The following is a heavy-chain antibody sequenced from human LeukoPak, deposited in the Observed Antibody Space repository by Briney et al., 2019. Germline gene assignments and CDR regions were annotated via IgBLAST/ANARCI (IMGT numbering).Heavy chain of an antibody. D-gene: IGHD3-10*01. CDR1: GFTFDDYA. V-gene: IGHV3-9*01. CDR2: ISWNSGSI. Sequence: GRSLRLSCAASGFTFDDYAMHWVRQAPGKGLEWVSGISWNSGSIGYADSEKGRSTISRDNAKNSLYLQMNSLRAEDTALYYCAKGYYYGSGSWGQGTLVTVSS. J-gene: IGHJ4*02. CDR3: AKGYYYGSGS.